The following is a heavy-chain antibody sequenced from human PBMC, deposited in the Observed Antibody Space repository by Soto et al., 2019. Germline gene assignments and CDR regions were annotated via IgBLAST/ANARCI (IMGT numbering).Heavy chain of an antibody. CDR1: GFTFSSYA. CDR2: ISGSGGST. CDR3: ANCLGVVVPAAVDYYGMDV. V-gene: IGHV3-23*01. Sequence: GGSLRLSCAASGFTFSSYAMSWVRQAPGKGLEWVSAISGSGGSTYYADSVKGRFTISRDNSKNTLYLQMNSLRAEDTAVYYCANCLGVVVPAAVDYYGMDVWGQGTTVTVSS. J-gene: IGHJ6*02. D-gene: IGHD2-2*01.